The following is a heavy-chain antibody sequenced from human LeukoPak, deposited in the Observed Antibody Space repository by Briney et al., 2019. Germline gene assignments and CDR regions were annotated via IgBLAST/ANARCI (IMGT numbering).Heavy chain of an antibody. CDR3: VRGSDNHEGLPVY. CDR1: GFTFSGYS. V-gene: IGHV3-21*01. Sequence: PGGSLRLSCAASGFTFSGYSMTWVRHAPGKGLEWVSSISTSSLYIYYADSVKGRFTVSRHNARNSLYLQMNSLRAEDTAVYYCVRGSDNHEGLPVYWGQGTLVTVSS. D-gene: IGHD1-14*01. CDR2: ISTSSLYI. J-gene: IGHJ4*02.